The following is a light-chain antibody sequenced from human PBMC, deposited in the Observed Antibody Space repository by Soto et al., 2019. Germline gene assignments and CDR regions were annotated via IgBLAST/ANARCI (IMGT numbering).Light chain of an antibody. CDR2: EVN. V-gene: IGLV2-23*02. CDR3: CSSGGSPTYV. J-gene: IGLJ1*01. CDR1: SSNVGSYKL. Sequence: QSALTPPASVSGTPGQSITISCTRTSSNVGSYKLVSWYQQHPGKAPKLMIFEVNKRPSGVSNRFSGSKSGNTASLTISGLKVEDEADYYCCSSGGSPTYVFGTGTKVTVL.